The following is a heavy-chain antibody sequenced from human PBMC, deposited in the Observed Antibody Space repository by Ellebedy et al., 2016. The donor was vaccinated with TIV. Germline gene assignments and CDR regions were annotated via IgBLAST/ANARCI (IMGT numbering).Heavy chain of an antibody. J-gene: IGHJ3*02. CDR3: ARVPYKGGGYGAFDI. CDR1: RFSFSTSY. CDR2: IKPDGGEN. V-gene: IGHV3-7*01. D-gene: IGHD2-15*01. Sequence: PGGSLRLSCAASRFSFSTSYMTWIRQAPGKGLEWVANIKPDGGENYSADSEGRFTISRDNAIYSLFLQLNSLSAEDTAVSYCARVPYKGGGYGAFDIWGRGTRITVSS.